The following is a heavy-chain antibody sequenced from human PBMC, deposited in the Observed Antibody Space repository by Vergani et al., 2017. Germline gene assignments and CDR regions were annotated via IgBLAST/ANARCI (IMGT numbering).Heavy chain of an antibody. V-gene: IGHV5-51*01. Sequence: EVQLVQSGAEVKKPGESLKISCKGSGYSFTSYWIGWVRQMPGKGLEWMGIIYPGDSDTRYSPSFQGQVTISADKSISTAYLQWSSLKASDTAMYYCARRFKITTIVYAFDIWGQGTMVTVSS. J-gene: IGHJ3*02. CDR3: ARRFKITTIVYAFDI. D-gene: IGHD3-22*01. CDR2: IYPGDSDT. CDR1: GYSFTSYW.